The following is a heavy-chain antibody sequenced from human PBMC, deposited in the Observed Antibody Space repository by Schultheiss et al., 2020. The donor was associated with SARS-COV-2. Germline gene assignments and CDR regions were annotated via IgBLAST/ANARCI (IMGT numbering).Heavy chain of an antibody. CDR1: GYTFAGYY. Sequence: ASVKVSCQASGYTFAGYYIHWVRQAPGQGLEWMGRLNPASGGTQYAQKFQGRVTMTRDTSISTAYMELSRLRSDDTAVYYCASEWVVVAANWWFDPWGQGTLVTVSS. CDR2: LNPASGGT. V-gene: IGHV1-2*06. D-gene: IGHD2-15*01. CDR3: ASEWVVVAANWWFDP. J-gene: IGHJ5*02.